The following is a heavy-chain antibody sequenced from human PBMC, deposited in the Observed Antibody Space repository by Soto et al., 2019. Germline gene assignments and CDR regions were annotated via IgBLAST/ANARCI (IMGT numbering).Heavy chain of an antibody. V-gene: IGHV3-23*01. CDR2: ISGSGGST. CDR3: AKGYSSGWYSYYFDY. J-gene: IGHJ4*02. CDR1: GFTFSRYA. Sequence: GGSLRLSCAASGFTFSRYAMSWVRQAPGKGLEWVSAISGSGGSTYYADSVKGRFTISRDNSKNTLYLQMNSLRAEDTAVYYCAKGYSSGWYSYYFDYWGQGTLVTVSS. D-gene: IGHD6-19*01.